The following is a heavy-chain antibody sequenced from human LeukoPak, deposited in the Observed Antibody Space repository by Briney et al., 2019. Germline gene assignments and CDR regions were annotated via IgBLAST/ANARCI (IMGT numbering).Heavy chain of an antibody. J-gene: IGHJ4*02. CDR2: IYSDGRT. D-gene: IGHD6-19*01. CDR1: GFTVSNNY. V-gene: IGHV3-66*04. CDR3: ARLAVAHFAS. Sequence: GGSLRLSCAASGFTVSNNYLGWVRQAPGKGLEWVSVIYSDGRTYYPDSVKGRFTISREDAENTLYLQMSSLRAEDTAVYYCARLAVAHFASWGQGTLVTVSS.